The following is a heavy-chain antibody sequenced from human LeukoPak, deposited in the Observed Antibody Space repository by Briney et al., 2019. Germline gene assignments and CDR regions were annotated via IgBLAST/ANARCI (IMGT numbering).Heavy chain of an antibody. CDR1: GYTFTSYG. V-gene: IGHV1-69*13. D-gene: IGHD6-13*01. CDR2: IIPIFGTA. J-gene: IGHJ6*02. Sequence: ASVKVSCKASGYTFTSYGISWVRQAPGQGLEWMGGIIPIFGTANYAQKFQGRVTITADESTSTAYMELSSLRSEDTAVYYCARERVNVDNSSWIYYGMDVWGQGTTVTVSS. CDR3: ARERVNVDNSSWIYYGMDV.